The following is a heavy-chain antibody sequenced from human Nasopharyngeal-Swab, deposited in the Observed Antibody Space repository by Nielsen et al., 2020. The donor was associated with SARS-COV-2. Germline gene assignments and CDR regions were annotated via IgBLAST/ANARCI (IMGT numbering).Heavy chain of an antibody. CDR1: GYTFTSYG. Sequence: ASVKVSCKASGYTFTSYGISWVRQAPGQGLEWMGWISAYNGNTNYAQKLQGRVTMTRDTSTSTVFMDLSSLRSEDTAVYYCARRGRCSGSSCDMDVWGQGTTVTVSS. CDR3: ARRGRCSGSSCDMDV. J-gene: IGHJ6*02. CDR2: ISAYNGNT. V-gene: IGHV1-18*01. D-gene: IGHD2-2*01.